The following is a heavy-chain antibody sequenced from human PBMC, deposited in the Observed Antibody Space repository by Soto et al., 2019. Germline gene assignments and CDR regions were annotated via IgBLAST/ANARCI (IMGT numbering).Heavy chain of an antibody. Sequence: SETLSLTCTVSGGSISSYYWSWIRQPPGKGLEWIGYIYYSGSTNYNPSLKSRVTISVDTSKNQFSLKLSSVTAADTAVYYCASVWRGQPFDYWGQGTLVTVSS. CDR2: IYYSGST. CDR3: ASVWRGQPFDY. CDR1: GGSISSYY. J-gene: IGHJ4*02. V-gene: IGHV4-59*01. D-gene: IGHD2-21*01.